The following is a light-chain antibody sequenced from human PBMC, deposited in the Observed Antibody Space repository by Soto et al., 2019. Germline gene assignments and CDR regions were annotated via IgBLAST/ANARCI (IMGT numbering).Light chain of an antibody. CDR2: GNN. Sequence: QSVLTQPPSVSGAPGQRVTISCTGSSSNIGAGHDVHWYQQLPGTAPKLLIYGNNNRPSGVPDRFSGSKSATSASLAITGLQVEDEADYYCQSYDSSLSGSVFGGGTKLTVL. J-gene: IGLJ2*01. CDR1: SSNIGAGHD. V-gene: IGLV1-40*01. CDR3: QSYDSSLSGSV.